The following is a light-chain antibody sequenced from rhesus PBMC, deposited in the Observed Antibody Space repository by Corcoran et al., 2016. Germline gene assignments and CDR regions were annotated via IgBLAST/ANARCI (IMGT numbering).Light chain of an antibody. CDR3: QHSYGTPHS. J-gene: IGKJ2*01. CDR2: AAS. CDR1: ENVNNY. Sequence: DIQMTQSPSSLSASVGDRVTITCRASENVNNYLHWYQQKPGKPPKLLIYAASTLQSGVPSRFRGSGAGTDYTFPISSLQPEDVATYYCQHSYGTPHSFGQGTKVEIK. V-gene: IGKV1-74*01.